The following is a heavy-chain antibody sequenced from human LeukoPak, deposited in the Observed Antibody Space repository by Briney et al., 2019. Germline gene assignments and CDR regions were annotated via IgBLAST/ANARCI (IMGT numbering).Heavy chain of an antibody. J-gene: IGHJ4*02. CDR3: ARDRAPSLGRLFDY. CDR2: IYSGGST. V-gene: IGHV3-53*01. Sequence: GGSLRLSCAASGFTFSDYYMSWVRQAPGKGLEWVSVIYSGGSTYYADSVKGRFTISRDNSKNTLYLQMNSLRAEDTAVYFCARDRAPSLGRLFDYWGQGILVTVSS. CDR1: GFTFSDYY. D-gene: IGHD5-12*01.